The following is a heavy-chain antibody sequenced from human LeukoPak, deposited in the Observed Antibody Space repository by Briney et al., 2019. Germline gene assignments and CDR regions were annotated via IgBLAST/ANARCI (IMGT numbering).Heavy chain of an antibody. CDR2: IYHSGST. D-gene: IGHD6-13*01. CDR3: ARVHSGYSSSWHYFDY. CDR1: GGSISSSNW. J-gene: IGHJ4*02. V-gene: IGHV4-4*02. Sequence: SETLSLTCAVSGGSISSSNWWSWVRQPPGKGLEWIGEIYHSGSTNYNPSLKSRVTISVDKSKNQFSLKLSSVTAADTAVYYCARVHSGYSSSWHYFDYWGQGTLVTVSS.